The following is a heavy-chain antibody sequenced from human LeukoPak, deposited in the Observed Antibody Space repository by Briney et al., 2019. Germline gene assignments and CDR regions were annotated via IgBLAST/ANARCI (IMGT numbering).Heavy chain of an antibody. V-gene: IGHV4-34*01. CDR3: VRESSWYYYDSSGPSDAFDI. CDR1: GGSFSGYY. J-gene: IGHJ3*02. Sequence: PSETLSLTCAVYGGSFSGYYWSWIRQPPGKGLEWIGEINHSGSTNYNPSLKSRVTISVDTSKNQFSLKLSSVTAADTAVYYCVRESSWYYYDSSGPSDAFDIWGQGTMVTVSS. D-gene: IGHD3-22*01. CDR2: INHSGST.